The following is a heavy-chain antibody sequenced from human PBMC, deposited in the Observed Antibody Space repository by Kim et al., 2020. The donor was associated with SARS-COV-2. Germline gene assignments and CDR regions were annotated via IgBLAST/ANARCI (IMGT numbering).Heavy chain of an antibody. CDR2: IYYSGTT. V-gene: IGHV4-59*01. Sequence: SETLSLTCTVSSDSISSYYCSWIRQLPGKGLEWIGYIYYSGTTKYNPSLNSRVTISWDTSKNKFSLELTSVTDADTAVYYCARSEGRGSGHHFDYWGQG. CDR1: SDSISSYY. CDR3: ARSEGRGSGHHFDY. D-gene: IGHD6-25*01. J-gene: IGHJ4*02.